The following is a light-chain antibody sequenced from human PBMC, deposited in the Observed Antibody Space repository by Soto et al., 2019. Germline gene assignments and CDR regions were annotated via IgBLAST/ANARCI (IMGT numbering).Light chain of an antibody. J-gene: IGLJ6*01. Sequence: QSVLSQPPSVSGAPGQRVTISCTGSSSNIGAGYDVPWYHQLPVTAPKLLIYGNCNRPSGVPDRFSGSKSGTSASLAITGLRDEAEADYYCQSYDSSLAGSEFCSGTKVT. CDR2: GNC. CDR3: QSYDSSLAGSE. CDR1: SSNIGAGYD. V-gene: IGLV1-40*01.